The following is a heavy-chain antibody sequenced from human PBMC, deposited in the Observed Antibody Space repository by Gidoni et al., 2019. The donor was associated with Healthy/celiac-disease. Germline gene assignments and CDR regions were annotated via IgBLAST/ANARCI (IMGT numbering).Heavy chain of an antibody. CDR2: IKSTTDGGTT. D-gene: IGHD2-2*01. J-gene: IGHJ4*02. CDR3: TTGHYQLGDY. Sequence: EVQLVESGGGLVKRGGSRRLSCAASGFTFSNAWMSWVRQAPGKGLEWVGRIKSTTDGGTTDYAAPVKGRFTISRDDSKNTLFLQMNSLKTEDTAVYYCTTGHYQLGDYWGQGTLVTVSS. CDR1: GFTFSNAW. V-gene: IGHV3-15*01.